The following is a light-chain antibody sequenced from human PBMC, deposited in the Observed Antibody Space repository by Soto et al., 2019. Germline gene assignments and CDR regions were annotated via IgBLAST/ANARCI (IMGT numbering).Light chain of an antibody. Sequence: DIVMTQSPATLSVSPGERATLSCRASQSVTTNLAWYQQIPSQAPRLLIYGASIRASGIPARFSGSGSGAEFTLTISSLQSEDFAVYYCLQYNNWPPYTFGQGTKVEIK. CDR2: GAS. J-gene: IGKJ2*01. CDR1: QSVTTN. V-gene: IGKV3-15*01. CDR3: LQYNNWPPYT.